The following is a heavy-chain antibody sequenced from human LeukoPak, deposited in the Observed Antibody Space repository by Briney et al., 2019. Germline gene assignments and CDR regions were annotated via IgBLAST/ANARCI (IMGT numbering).Heavy chain of an antibody. CDR2: IYYSGST. CDR3: ATIAVAATDIWLQYYYDSSGYYASAFDI. CDR1: GGSISSSSYY. J-gene: IGHJ3*02. V-gene: IGHV4-39*01. D-gene: IGHD3-22*01. Sequence: PSETLSLTCTVSGGSISSSSYYWGWIRQPPGKGLEWIGSIYYSGSTYYNPSLKSRVTISVDTSKNQFSLKLSSVTAADTAVYYWATIAVAATDIWLQYYYDSSGYYASAFDIWGQGTMVTVSS.